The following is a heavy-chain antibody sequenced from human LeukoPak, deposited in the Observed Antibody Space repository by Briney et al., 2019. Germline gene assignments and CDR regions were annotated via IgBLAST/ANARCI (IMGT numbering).Heavy chain of an antibody. Sequence: GGSLRLSCAASGFTFSDYYMSWIRQAPGKGLEWVSYISSSGSTIYYADSVKGRFTISRDNAKNSLYLQMNSLRAEDTAVYYCASPNERGAAAGPDCWGQGTLVTVSS. CDR1: GFTFSDYY. CDR2: ISSSGSTI. CDR3: ASPNERGAAAGPDC. D-gene: IGHD6-13*01. J-gene: IGHJ4*02. V-gene: IGHV3-11*04.